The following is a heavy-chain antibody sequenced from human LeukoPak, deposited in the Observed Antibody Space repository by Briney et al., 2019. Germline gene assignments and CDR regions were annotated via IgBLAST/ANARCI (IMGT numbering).Heavy chain of an antibody. CDR1: GFTFSDFY. CDR3: ARRDIVVVVSASDY. Sequence: GGSLRLSCAASGFTFSDFYMTWIRQAPGKGLEWVSYISGSAGTIYYADSVKGRFTISRDNAKNSLYLQMNSLRAEDTAMYYCARRDIVVVVSASDYWGQGTLVTVSS. CDR2: ISGSAGTI. V-gene: IGHV3-11*01. J-gene: IGHJ4*02. D-gene: IGHD2-15*01.